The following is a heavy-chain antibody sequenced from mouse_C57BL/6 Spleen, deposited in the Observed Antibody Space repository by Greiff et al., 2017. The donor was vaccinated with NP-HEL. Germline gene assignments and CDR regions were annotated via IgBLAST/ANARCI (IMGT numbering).Heavy chain of an antibody. CDR1: GYTFTSSW. D-gene: IGHD1-1*01. Sequence: QVQLQQPGAELVKPGASVKLSCKASGYTFTSSWMQWVNQRPGQGLEWIGEIDPSDSYPNYNQKFKGKATLTVDTSSSTAYMQLSSLTSEDSAVYYCARFFTTVVATDDWGKGTTLTVSS. V-gene: IGHV1-50*01. CDR2: IDPSDSYP. J-gene: IGHJ2*01. CDR3: ARFFTTVVATDD.